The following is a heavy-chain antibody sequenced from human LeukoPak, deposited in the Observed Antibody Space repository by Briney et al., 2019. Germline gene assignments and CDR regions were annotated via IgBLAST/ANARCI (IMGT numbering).Heavy chain of an antibody. J-gene: IGHJ3*02. CDR1: GYSFTSYW. CDR2: IYPGNSDT. Sequence: GESLKISCRVSGYSFTSYWIGWVRQMPGKGLEWMGIIYPGNSDTRYSPSFQGQVTISADKSISTAYLQWSSLKASDTAMCYCARSWSGDAFDIWGQGTMVTVSS. D-gene: IGHD3-3*01. V-gene: IGHV5-51*01. CDR3: ARSWSGDAFDI.